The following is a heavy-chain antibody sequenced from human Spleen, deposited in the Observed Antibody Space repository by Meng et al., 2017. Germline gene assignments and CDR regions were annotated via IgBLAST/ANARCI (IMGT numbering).Heavy chain of an antibody. D-gene: IGHD3-16*01. CDR1: GINFSTSP. V-gene: IGHV3-30-3*01. CDR3: AGGPNWRRWGEFDY. Sequence: QGQRVESGRGVVQPGTALRLSCAASGINFSTSPMSWVCQSPGKGLVLVALISDDGGIKYYADSVRGRFTISRDNSKNTMYLQMSSLRPEDTAVYYCAGGPNWRRWGEFDYWGQGALVTVSS. J-gene: IGHJ4*02. CDR2: ISDDGGIK.